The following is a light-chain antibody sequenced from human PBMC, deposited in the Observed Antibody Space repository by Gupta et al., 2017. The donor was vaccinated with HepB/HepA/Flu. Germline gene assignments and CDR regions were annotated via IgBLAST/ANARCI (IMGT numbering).Light chain of an antibody. CDR2: GAS. CDR1: QSVSSSY. CDR3: QQYGSSPLRYT. J-gene: IGKJ2*01. Sequence: EIVLTQSPGTLSLSPGERATLSCRASQSVSSSYLAWYQQKPGQAPRLLIYGASSRATGIPDRFSGSGSGTDFTLTISRLEPEDFAVYYCQQYGSSPLRYTFGQGTKLEIK. V-gene: IGKV3-20*01.